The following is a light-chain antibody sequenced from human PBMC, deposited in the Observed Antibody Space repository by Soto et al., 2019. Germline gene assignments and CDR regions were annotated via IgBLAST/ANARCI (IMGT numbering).Light chain of an antibody. CDR2: RNN. CDR3: AAWDDTLSGYV. J-gene: IGLJ1*01. V-gene: IGLV1-47*01. CDR1: SSNIGDNY. Sequence: QSVLTQPPSASGTPGQKVTISCSGSSSNIGDNYVYWHQQLPGTAPKLLIYRNNQRPSGVPDQFSGSKSGTSASLAISGLRSEDEADYYCAAWDDTLSGYVFGPGTKPTAL.